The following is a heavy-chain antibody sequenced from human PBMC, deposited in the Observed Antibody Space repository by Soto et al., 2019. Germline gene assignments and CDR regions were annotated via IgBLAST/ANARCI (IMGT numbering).Heavy chain of an antibody. CDR1: GYTFTSYA. V-gene: IGHV1-69*13. Sequence: SVKVSCKASGYTFTSYAMHWVRQAPGQRLEWMGWIIPIYGKANYAQKFQGRVTITADESTSTAYMELSSLRSEDTAVYYCARDCSSGWPPRDYYYYGMDVWGQGTTVTVSS. CDR3: ARDCSSGWPPRDYYYYGMDV. J-gene: IGHJ6*02. D-gene: IGHD6-19*01. CDR2: IIPIYGKA.